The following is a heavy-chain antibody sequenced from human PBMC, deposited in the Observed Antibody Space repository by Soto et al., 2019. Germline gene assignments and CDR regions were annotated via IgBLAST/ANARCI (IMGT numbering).Heavy chain of an antibody. D-gene: IGHD5-12*01. Sequence: AETLSLTCTLSGGSISGYYWSWIRQPPGKGLEWIGYVYYSGSTKYNPSLESRVTISVDMSNNQFSLMLTSVTAADTAVYYCAKYRRTDAEGYRLDFWGQGTLVTV. J-gene: IGHJ4*02. CDR2: VYYSGST. V-gene: IGHV4-59*01. CDR3: AKYRRTDAEGYRLDF. CDR1: GGSISGYY.